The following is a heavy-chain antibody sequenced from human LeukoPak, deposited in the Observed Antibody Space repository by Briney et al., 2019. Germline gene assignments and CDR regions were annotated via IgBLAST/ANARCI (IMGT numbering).Heavy chain of an antibody. CDR1: GFTFSSYA. J-gene: IGHJ5*02. Sequence: GRSLRLSCAASGFTFSSYAMTWVRQAPGKGLEWVSSIIGSGDGTYYADSVKGRFTISRDNSKNTLYLQMNSLRAEDTAIYYCAKGKAHDNLDWFDPWGQGTLVTVSS. CDR2: IIGSGDGT. D-gene: IGHD1-14*01. V-gene: IGHV3-23*01. CDR3: AKGKAHDNLDWFDP.